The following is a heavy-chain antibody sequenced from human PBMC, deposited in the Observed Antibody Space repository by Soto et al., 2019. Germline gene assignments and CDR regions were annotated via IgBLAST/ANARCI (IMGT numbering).Heavy chain of an antibody. J-gene: IGHJ5*01. Sequence: QVQLVQSGAEMKQPGASVKVSCKTSGYAFSGYRLSWGRQGPGQGLEWMGWISGYNGNTDYAQKFQGRVTMTTDTSTSTAYMELRSLRSDDTAVYYCARDLGPPNWFDSWGQGTLVTVSS. CDR2: ISGYNGNT. V-gene: IGHV1-18*01. CDR1: GYAFSGYR. D-gene: IGHD2-8*01. CDR3: ARDLGPPNWFDS.